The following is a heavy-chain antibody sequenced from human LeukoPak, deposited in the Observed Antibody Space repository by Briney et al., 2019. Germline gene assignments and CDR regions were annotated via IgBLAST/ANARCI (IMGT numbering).Heavy chain of an antibody. J-gene: IGHJ4*02. CDR3: ARVRYPENYFDY. Sequence: SETLSLTCTVSGGSIRTYYWSWIRQPPGKGLEWIGYIHYSGGTNYNPSLKSRVTISVDTSKNHFSLKVGSVTAADTAVYYCARVRYPENYFDYWGQGTLVTVSS. CDR2: IHYSGGT. CDR1: GGSIRTYY. V-gene: IGHV4-59*01. D-gene: IGHD1-1*01.